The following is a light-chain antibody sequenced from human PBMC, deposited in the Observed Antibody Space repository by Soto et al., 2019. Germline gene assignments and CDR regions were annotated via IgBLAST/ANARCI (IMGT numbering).Light chain of an antibody. Sequence: DIVMTQSPDSLAVSLGERATINCKSSQTILYFSNNKNFLAWYQQKAGQPPKLLITWASTRESGVPDRFSGSRSGTDFTLTISSLQAEDVAVYYCQQYYNSITFGQGTRLEIK. CDR3: QQYYNSIT. CDR1: QTILYFSNNKNF. V-gene: IGKV4-1*01. J-gene: IGKJ5*01. CDR2: WAS.